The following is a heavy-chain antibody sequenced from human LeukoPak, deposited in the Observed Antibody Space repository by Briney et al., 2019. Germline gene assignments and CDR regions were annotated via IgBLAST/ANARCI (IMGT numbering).Heavy chain of an antibody. D-gene: IGHD3-9*01. V-gene: IGHV3-49*04. CDR3: TRADYDLLTGYSYVYYFDY. CDR1: GFTFGDYA. Sequence: GGSLRLSCTASGFTFGDYAMSWVRQAPGKGLEWVGFIRSKAYGGTAEYAASVKGRFTISRDDSKSIAYLQMNSLKTEDTAVYYCTRADYDLLTGYSYVYYFDYWGQGTLVTVSS. J-gene: IGHJ4*02. CDR2: IRSKAYGGTA.